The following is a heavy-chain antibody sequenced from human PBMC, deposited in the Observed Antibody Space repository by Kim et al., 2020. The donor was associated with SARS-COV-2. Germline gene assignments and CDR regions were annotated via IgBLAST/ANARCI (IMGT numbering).Heavy chain of an antibody. CDR2: IYYSGST. CDR3: ARHAKLFNYYDSSGYSGYFDY. J-gene: IGHJ4*02. Sequence: SETLSLTCTVSGGSISSSSYYWGWIRQPPGKGLEWIGSIYYSGSTYYNPSLKSRVTISVDTSKNQFSLKLSSVTAADTAVYYCARHAKLFNYYDSSGYSGYFDYWGQGTLVTVSS. CDR1: GGSISSSSYY. V-gene: IGHV4-39*01. D-gene: IGHD3-22*01.